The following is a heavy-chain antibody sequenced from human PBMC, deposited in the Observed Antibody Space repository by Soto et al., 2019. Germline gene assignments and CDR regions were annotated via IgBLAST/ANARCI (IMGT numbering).Heavy chain of an antibody. Sequence: GGSLRLSCAASGFTFCSYAMHGVRQAPGKGLEWVAVISYDGSNKYYADSVKGRFTISRDNSKNTLYLQMNSLRAEDTAVYYCARDLEVWFGDPRGGFVPNYYYYGMDVWGQGTTVTVSS. CDR1: GFTFCSYA. CDR3: ARDLEVWFGDPRGGFVPNYYYYGMDV. V-gene: IGHV3-30-3*01. J-gene: IGHJ6*02. D-gene: IGHD3-10*01. CDR2: ISYDGSNK.